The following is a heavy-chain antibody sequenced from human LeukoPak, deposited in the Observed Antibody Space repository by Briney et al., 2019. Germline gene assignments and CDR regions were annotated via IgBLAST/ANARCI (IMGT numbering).Heavy chain of an antibody. D-gene: IGHD1-26*01. CDR3: ARDDLSGSYSSFDY. V-gene: IGHV4-34*01. CDR2: INYSGST. J-gene: IGHJ4*02. Sequence: SETLSLTCAIYSESFSGYFWSWIRQPPGKGLEWIGEINYSGSTNYNPSLKSRVTISVDTSKNQFSLKLSSVTAADTAVYYCARDDLSGSYSSFDYWGQGTLVTVSS. CDR1: SESFSGYF.